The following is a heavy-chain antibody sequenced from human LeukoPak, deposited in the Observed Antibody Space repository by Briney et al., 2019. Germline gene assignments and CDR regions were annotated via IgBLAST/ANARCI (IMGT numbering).Heavy chain of an antibody. Sequence: GESLKISCRGSGYSFTTYWIAWVRQMPGKGLEWMGIIYPGDSGTRYSPSFQGQVTISADKSIGTAYLQWSSLEASDTAMYYCARPRDGYNTNAFDIWGQGTMVTVSS. CDR2: IYPGDSGT. D-gene: IGHD5-24*01. CDR1: GYSFTTYW. J-gene: IGHJ3*02. V-gene: IGHV5-51*01. CDR3: ARPRDGYNTNAFDI.